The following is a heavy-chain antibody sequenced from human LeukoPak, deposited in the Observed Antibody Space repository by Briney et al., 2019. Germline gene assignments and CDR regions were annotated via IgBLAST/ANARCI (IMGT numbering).Heavy chain of an antibody. Sequence: EASVKVSCKAFGGTFSNYAINWVRQAPGQGLEWMGGFIPIFGTAYHAQKFQGRDTITTDEFTSTAYMELSSLSSEDTAVYYCGMTYDYHSSGYSYYFNYSSHGTLVTVSS. J-gene: IGHJ4*01. CDR3: GMTYDYHSSGYSYYFNY. D-gene: IGHD3-22*01. CDR1: GGTFSNYA. V-gene: IGHV1-69*05. CDR2: FIPIFGTA.